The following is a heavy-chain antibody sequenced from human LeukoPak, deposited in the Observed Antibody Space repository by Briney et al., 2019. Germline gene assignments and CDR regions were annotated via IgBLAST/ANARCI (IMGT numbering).Heavy chain of an antibody. Sequence: SETLSLTCTVSGGSISSSSAYWGWLRQPPGKGLEWFGSIYYSKNTYYNPSLKSRFTISADTSKNQFSLTLGSVSATDSAVYYCVSPRGFSYGYFDYWGQGTLVTVSS. CDR2: IYYSKNT. J-gene: IGHJ4*02. V-gene: IGHV4-39*01. CDR3: VSPRGFSYGYFDY. CDR1: GGSISSSSAY. D-gene: IGHD5-18*01.